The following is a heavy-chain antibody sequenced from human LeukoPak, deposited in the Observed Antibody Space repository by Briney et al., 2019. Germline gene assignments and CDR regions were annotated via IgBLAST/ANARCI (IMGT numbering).Heavy chain of an antibody. V-gene: IGHV4-59*01. J-gene: IGHJ5*02. Sequence: SETLSLTCTVSGAAISTYFWSWIRQSPGKGLEWIGYIYSSGSTKYYPSLKSRVTISVDASKNQFALTLRSLTAADTAVYYCARDFWSGSVGFDPWGQGTLVTVSS. CDR2: IYSSGST. CDR1: GAAISTYF. CDR3: ARDFWSGSVGFDP. D-gene: IGHD3-3*01.